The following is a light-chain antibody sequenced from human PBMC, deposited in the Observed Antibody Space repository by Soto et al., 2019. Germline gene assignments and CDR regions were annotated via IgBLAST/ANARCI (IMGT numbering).Light chain of an antibody. V-gene: IGKV3-11*01. CDR3: QQRSNWPQLT. J-gene: IGKJ4*01. Sequence: EIVLTQSPATLSLSPGERATLSCRASQSVSSYLAWYQQKPGQAPRLLIYDASNRATGIPGRFSGSGSGTDFNLTISSLEPEDFAVYYCQQRSNWPQLTFGGGTKVEIK. CDR1: QSVSSY. CDR2: DAS.